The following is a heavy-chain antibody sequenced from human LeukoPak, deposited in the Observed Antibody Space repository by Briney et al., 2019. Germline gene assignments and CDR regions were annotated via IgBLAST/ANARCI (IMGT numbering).Heavy chain of an antibody. CDR1: GYNFPTYW. Sequence: GESLKISCEGSGYNFPTYWIGWVRQMPGKGLECMEIIYPDDSDTRYSPSFQGQVTISADKSISTAYLQWSSLQASDTAIYYCATPRQQLLGDAFDIWGQGTMVTVSS. CDR3: ATPRQQLLGDAFDI. D-gene: IGHD1-1*01. CDR2: IYPDDSDT. J-gene: IGHJ3*02. V-gene: IGHV5-51*01.